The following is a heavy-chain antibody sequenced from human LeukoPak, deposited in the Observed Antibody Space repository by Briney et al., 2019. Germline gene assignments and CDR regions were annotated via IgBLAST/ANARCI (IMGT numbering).Heavy chain of an antibody. CDR3: ARKGTAVAVNFDY. Sequence: SETLSLTCAVYGGSFSGYYWSWIRQPPGKGLEWIGEINHSGSTNYNPSLKSRVTISVDTSKNQFSLKLSSVTAADTAVYYCARKGTAVAVNFDYWGQGTLVTVSS. CDR1: GGSFSGYY. V-gene: IGHV4-34*01. J-gene: IGHJ4*02. CDR2: INHSGST. D-gene: IGHD6-19*01.